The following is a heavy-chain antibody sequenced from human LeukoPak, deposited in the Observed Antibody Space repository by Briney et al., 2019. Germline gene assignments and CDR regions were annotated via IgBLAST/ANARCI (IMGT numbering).Heavy chain of an antibody. Sequence: ASVKVSCKASGYTFTGYYMHWVRQAPGQGLEWMGWINPNSGGTNYAQKFQGRVTMSRDTSISTAYMELSSLRSDDTAVYYCARVGSVVPAAAYWFDPWGQGTLVTVSS. CDR1: GYTFTGYY. J-gene: IGHJ5*02. V-gene: IGHV1-2*02. CDR3: ARVGSVVPAAAYWFDP. D-gene: IGHD2-2*01. CDR2: INPNSGGT.